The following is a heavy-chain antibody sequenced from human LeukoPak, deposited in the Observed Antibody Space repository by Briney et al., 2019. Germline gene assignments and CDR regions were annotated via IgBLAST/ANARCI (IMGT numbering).Heavy chain of an antibody. Sequence: GGSLRLSCAASGFTFSSYWMTWVRQAPGKELEWVANIKQDGSEKYFVDSVKGRFTISRDNAKNSVYLKMNSLRAEDSAVYYCVRDTGGSGSYPDYWGQGTLVTVSS. CDR3: VRDTGGSGSYPDY. J-gene: IGHJ4*02. V-gene: IGHV3-7*01. D-gene: IGHD1-26*01. CDR2: IKQDGSEK. CDR1: GFTFSSYW.